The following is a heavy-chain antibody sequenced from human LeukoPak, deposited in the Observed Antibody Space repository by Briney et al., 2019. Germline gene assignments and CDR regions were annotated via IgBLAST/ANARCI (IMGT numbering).Heavy chain of an antibody. CDR1: GFTFSSYG. J-gene: IGHJ4*02. V-gene: IGHV3-30*02. CDR2: IRYDGSNR. D-gene: IGHD6-19*01. Sequence: GGSLRLSCGVSGFTFSSYGMHWARQAPGKGLEWVAYIRYDGSNRHYADSVKGRFTISRDNSKNTLYLQMNSLRVEDTAVYYCAKDRRGSGWYGGFDSWGQGMLVTVSA. CDR3: AKDRRGSGWYGGFDS.